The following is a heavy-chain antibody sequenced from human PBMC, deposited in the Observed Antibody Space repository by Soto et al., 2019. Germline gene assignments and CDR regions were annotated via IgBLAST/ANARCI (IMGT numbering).Heavy chain of an antibody. CDR1: GYTFNFYG. V-gene: IGHV1-18*01. J-gene: IGHJ4*02. CDR2: ISGFNGNT. CDR3: ARIGVSSGHESPDFDS. D-gene: IGHD3-16*01. Sequence: ASVKVSCKASGYTFNFYGITWVRQAPGQGLEWMGWISGFNGNTNYAADLQGRVTMTTDTSTSTAYMELRGLRSDDTAVYYCARIGVSSGHESPDFDSWGQGTRGTVSS.